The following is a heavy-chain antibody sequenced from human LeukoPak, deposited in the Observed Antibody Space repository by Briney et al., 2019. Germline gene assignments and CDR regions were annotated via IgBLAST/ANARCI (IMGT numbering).Heavy chain of an antibody. V-gene: IGHV4-39*07. CDR1: GGSISGGGYY. Sequence: SETLSLTCTVSGGSISGGGYYWSWIRQPPGKGLEWIGEINHSGSTNYNPSLKSRVTISVDTSKNQFSLKLSSVTAADTAVYYCAREVKQWIRTGTLDYWGQGTLVTVSS. CDR2: INHSGST. J-gene: IGHJ4*02. D-gene: IGHD6-19*01. CDR3: AREVKQWIRTGTLDY.